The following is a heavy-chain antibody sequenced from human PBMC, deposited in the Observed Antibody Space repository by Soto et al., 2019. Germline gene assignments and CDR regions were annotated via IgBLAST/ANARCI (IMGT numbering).Heavy chain of an antibody. D-gene: IGHD3-10*01. CDR1: GFTFSTYA. V-gene: IGHV3-23*01. Sequence: GGSLRLSCAASGFTFSTYAMSWFRQAPGKGLEWVSAISGSGSSRYYADSAKGRFTISRDNSKNTLFLQLNSLRAEDTAVYYCAKELLRLGESLERYFDYWGQGTLVTVSS. CDR3: AKELLRLGESLERYFDY. J-gene: IGHJ4*02. CDR2: ISGSGSSR.